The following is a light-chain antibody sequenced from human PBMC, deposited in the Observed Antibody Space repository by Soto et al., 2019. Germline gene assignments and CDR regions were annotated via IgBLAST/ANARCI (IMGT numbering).Light chain of an antibody. V-gene: IGKV1-27*01. Sequence: DIQMTQSPTSLSASVGDRVTITCRASQDIRNFVAWYQQKPGKAPKLLIYAASTFQSGVPSRFSGSGSGTDFTLTINSLQTADVVAYSCQKCSIVTVFGRGNKVEIK. CDR2: AAS. J-gene: IGKJ3*01. CDR1: QDIRNF. CDR3: QKCSIVTV.